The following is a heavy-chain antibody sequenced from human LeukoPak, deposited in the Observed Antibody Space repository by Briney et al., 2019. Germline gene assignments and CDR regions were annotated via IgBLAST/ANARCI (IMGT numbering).Heavy chain of an antibody. D-gene: IGHD6-13*01. V-gene: IGHV3-21*06. CDR1: GFTFSRYS. J-gene: IGHJ6*03. CDR2: VSSNNGYI. Sequence: GGSLRLSCAASGFTFSRYSMNWVRQAPGKGLEWVSIVSSNNGYIYYADSVKGRFTISRDNAKNSLYLQMNSLRAEDTAVYYCAREQQQLVRDYYYYYMDVWGKGTTVTVSS. CDR3: AREQQQLVRDYYYYYMDV.